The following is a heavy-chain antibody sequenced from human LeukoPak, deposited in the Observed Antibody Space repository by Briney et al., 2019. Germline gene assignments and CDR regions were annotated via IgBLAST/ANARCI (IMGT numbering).Heavy chain of an antibody. CDR2: IHDRRAT. V-gene: IGHV4-59*01. CDR3: AQQRGEVLEY. D-gene: IGHD3-10*01. Sequence: SETLSLTCTVSGDSIRSLYWSWIRQPPGKGLEWIGYIHDRRATKYNPSLKSRVTISADTSKNQFSLRLSSVTAADTAVYYCAQQRGEVLEYWGQGALVSVSS. CDR1: GDSIRSLY. J-gene: IGHJ4*02.